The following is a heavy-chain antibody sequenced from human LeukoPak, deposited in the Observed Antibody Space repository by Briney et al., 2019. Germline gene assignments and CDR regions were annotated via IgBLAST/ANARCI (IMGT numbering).Heavy chain of an antibody. Sequence: GGSLRLSCAASGFTFSSYAMHWVRQAPGKGLEWVSSISSSSSYIYYADSVKGRFTISRDNAKNSLYLQMNSLRAEDTAVYYCARPSPYGDFDHWGQGTLVTVSS. D-gene: IGHD4-17*01. V-gene: IGHV3-21*01. CDR2: ISSSSSYI. J-gene: IGHJ4*02. CDR3: ARPSPYGDFDH. CDR1: GFTFSSYA.